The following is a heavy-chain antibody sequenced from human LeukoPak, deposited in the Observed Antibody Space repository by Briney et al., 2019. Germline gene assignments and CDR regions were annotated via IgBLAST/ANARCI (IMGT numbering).Heavy chain of an antibody. Sequence: GGSLRLSCAASGFTFSSYAMSWVRQAPGKGLEWVSGISGSGGSTYYADSVKGRFTISRDNSKNTLYLQMNSLRAEDTAIYYCAKDRNAYSSGWYDYWGQGTLVTVSS. J-gene: IGHJ4*02. CDR3: AKDRNAYSSGWYDY. CDR1: GFTFSSYA. V-gene: IGHV3-23*01. CDR2: ISGSGGST. D-gene: IGHD6-19*01.